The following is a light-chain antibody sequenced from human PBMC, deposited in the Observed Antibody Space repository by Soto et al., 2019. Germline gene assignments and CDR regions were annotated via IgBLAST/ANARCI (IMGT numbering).Light chain of an antibody. V-gene: IGLV2-11*01. Sequence: QSALTQPRSVSGSPGQSVTISCTGTSSDVGGYNYVSWYQQHPGKAPKLMIYDVSKWPSGVPDRFSGSKSGNTASLTISGLQAEDEADNYCCSYAGSDVVFGGGTKLTVL. CDR1: SSDVGGYNY. CDR3: CSYAGSDVV. CDR2: DVS. J-gene: IGLJ2*01.